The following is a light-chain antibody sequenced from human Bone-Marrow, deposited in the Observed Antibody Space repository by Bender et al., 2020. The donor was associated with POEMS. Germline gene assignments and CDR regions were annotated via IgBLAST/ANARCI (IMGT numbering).Light chain of an antibody. CDR2: DVS. V-gene: IGLV2-14*01. J-gene: IGLJ3*02. Sequence: QSALTQPASVSGSPGQSISISCTGTTSDVGGYNYVSWYQQHPGKAPKLMIYDVSSRPSGVSNRFSGSKSGNTASLTISGLQSDDEAIYFCVAWDASLNGWVFGGGTKLTVL. CDR1: TSDVGGYNY. CDR3: VAWDASLNGWV.